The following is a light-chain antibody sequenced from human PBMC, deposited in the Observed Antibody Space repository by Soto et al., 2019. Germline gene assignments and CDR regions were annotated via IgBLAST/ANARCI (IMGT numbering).Light chain of an antibody. Sequence: ETTLTQSPDTLSLSPGEGATLSCRASQIIGSAYLAWYQQKPGQAPRLLIYGGSSRATGIPVRFSGSGSETDFTLTITRLEPEDFAVYYCQQYSSSRTFGQGTKVEIK. CDR2: GGS. V-gene: IGKV3-20*01. CDR3: QQYSSSRT. CDR1: QIIGSAY. J-gene: IGKJ1*01.